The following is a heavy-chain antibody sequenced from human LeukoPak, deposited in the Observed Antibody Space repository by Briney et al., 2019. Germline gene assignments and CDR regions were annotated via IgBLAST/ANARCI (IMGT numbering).Heavy chain of an antibody. CDR2: ISTNGGST. J-gene: IGHJ3*02. CDR3: VTELGIGGFDI. V-gene: IGHV3-64D*06. D-gene: IGHD7-27*01. CDR1: GLTFSLYS. Sequence: PGGSLRLSCSASGLTFSLYSMHWVRQAPGKGPEYVSGISTNGGSTYYADSVKGRFTISRDNSKNTLYLQMSTLRAEDTAVYYCVTELGIGGFDIWGQGTMVTVSS.